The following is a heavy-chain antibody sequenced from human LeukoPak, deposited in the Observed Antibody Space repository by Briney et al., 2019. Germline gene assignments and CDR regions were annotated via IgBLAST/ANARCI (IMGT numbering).Heavy chain of an antibody. CDR3: ARGRLYVTGEQPPPFDH. V-gene: IGHV6-1*01. CDR1: GDGFSNDSAA. J-gene: IGHJ4*02. Sequence: SQTLSLTCVISGDGFSNDSAAWNWIRQSPSRGLEWLGRTYYRSKWYNDYAASVKGRITVNPDTSKNQFSLQLRSVTPEDTAVYFCARGRLYVTGEQPPPFDHWGQGTPVTVSS. CDR2: TYYRSKWYN. D-gene: IGHD7-27*01.